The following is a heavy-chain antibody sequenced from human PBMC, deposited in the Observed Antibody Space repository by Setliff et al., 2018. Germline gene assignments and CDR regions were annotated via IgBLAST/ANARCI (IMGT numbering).Heavy chain of an antibody. CDR2: ISPVGST. Sequence: PSETLSLTCGFSGGGGSLSGYYWSWIRQPPGKGLEWIGEISPVGSTNCSPSLRSRVTMSVDTPKNRFSLNLTSVTAADTAVYFCATSGFCSAGSCYSFDDWGQGALVTSPQ. D-gene: IGHD2-15*01. J-gene: IGHJ4*02. CDR1: GGGGSLSGYY. CDR3: ATSGFCSAGSCYSFDD. V-gene: IGHV4-34*01.